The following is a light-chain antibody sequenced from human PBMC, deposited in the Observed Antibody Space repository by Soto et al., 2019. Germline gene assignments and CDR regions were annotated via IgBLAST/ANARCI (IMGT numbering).Light chain of an antibody. Sequence: ELVLTQSPATLSLSPGVTATLSCRASQSVSSYLAWYQQKPGQAPRLLIYDASYWATCIPASFSGSVSGTDFPPTIISLDAEDFTFYYFYQRSNWSPWTFGQGTKEEIK. V-gene: IGKV3-11*01. CDR1: QSVSSY. J-gene: IGKJ1*01. CDR3: YQRSNWSPWT. CDR2: DAS.